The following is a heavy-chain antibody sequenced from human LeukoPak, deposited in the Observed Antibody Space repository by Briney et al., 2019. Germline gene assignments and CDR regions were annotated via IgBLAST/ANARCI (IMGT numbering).Heavy chain of an antibody. J-gene: IGHJ4*02. V-gene: IGHV3-23*01. CDR3: AKGVRRSSDYSSPVDY. Sequence: GGSLRLSCAASGFTFSSHAMSWVPQAPGKGLDWVSANSGSGGSTYYADSLKGQFTISRDNSRNTMYLQMNSLRAEDTAVYYCAKGVRRSSDYSSPVDYWGQGTLVTVSS. CDR2: NSGSGGST. D-gene: IGHD3-22*01. CDR1: GFTFSSHA.